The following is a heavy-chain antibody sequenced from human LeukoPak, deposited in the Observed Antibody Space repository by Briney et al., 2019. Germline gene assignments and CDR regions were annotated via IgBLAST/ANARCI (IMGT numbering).Heavy chain of an antibody. CDR3: ARGYSSSYRIDY. D-gene: IGHD6-6*01. CDR1: GFTFSSYW. Sequence: GSLRLSCAASGFTFSSYWMHWVRQAPGKGLVWVSRINTDGSSTTYADSVKGRFTISRDNAKNTLYLQMNSLSAEDTAVYYCARGYSSSYRIDYWGQGTLVTVSS. J-gene: IGHJ4*02. CDR2: INTDGSST. V-gene: IGHV3-74*01.